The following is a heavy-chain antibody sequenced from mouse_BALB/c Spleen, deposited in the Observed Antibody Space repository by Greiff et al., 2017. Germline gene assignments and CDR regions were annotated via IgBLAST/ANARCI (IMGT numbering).Heavy chain of an antibody. J-gene: IGHJ3*01. D-gene: IGHD2-4*01. CDR1: GYAFTNYL. CDR3: ARSSMIRGWFAY. Sequence: VQLQQSGAELVRPGTSVKVSCKASGYAFTNYLIEWVKQRPGQGLEWIGVINPGSGGTNYNEKFKGKATLTADKSSSTAYMQLSSLTSDDSAVYFCARSSMIRGWFAYWGQGTLVTVSA. CDR2: INPGSGGT. V-gene: IGHV1-54*01.